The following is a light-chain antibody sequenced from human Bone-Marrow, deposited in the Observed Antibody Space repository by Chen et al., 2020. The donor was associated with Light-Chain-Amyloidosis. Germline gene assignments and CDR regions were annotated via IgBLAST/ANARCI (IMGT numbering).Light chain of an antibody. Sequence: SYVLTQPSSVSVAPGQTATIARGGNNIGSKSVHWYQQTPGQAPLLFVYDDSDRPSGIPERLSGSNSGNTATLTISRVEAGDEADYYCQVWDRSSDRPVFGGGTKLTVL. CDR3: QVWDRSSDRPV. CDR2: DDS. J-gene: IGLJ3*02. CDR1: NIGSKS. V-gene: IGLV3-21*02.